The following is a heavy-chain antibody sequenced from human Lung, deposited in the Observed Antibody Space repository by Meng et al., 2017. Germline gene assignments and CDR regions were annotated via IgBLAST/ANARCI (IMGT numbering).Heavy chain of an antibody. CDR1: GGSFSDYS. CDR3: ARGPTTMAHDFDY. Sequence: QWPRPPWGAGLLKPCGTLSLPCVVSGGSFSDYSWSWIRQPPGKGLEWIGEINHSGSTNYNPSLESRATISVDTSQNNLSLKLSSVTAADSAVYYCARGPTTMAHDFDYWGQGTLVTVSS. CDR2: INHSGST. D-gene: IGHD4-11*01. V-gene: IGHV4-34*01. J-gene: IGHJ4*02.